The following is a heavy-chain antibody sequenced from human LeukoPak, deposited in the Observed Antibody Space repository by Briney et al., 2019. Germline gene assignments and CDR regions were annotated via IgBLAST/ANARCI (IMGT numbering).Heavy chain of an antibody. J-gene: IGHJ1*01. CDR3: ARGGAARLHFQN. Sequence: SETLSLTCIVSGGSISTYYWNGIRQPPGKGLEWIGYIYHSGSTNYNPSLQSRVTISVDTSKNQFSLNLNSVTAADTAVYYCARGGAARLHFQNWGQGTLVTVSS. CDR1: GGSISTYY. V-gene: IGHV4-59*01. CDR2: IYHSGST. D-gene: IGHD6-6*01.